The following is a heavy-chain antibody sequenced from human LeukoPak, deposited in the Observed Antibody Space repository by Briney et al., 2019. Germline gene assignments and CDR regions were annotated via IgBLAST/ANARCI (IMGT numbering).Heavy chain of an antibody. D-gene: IGHD4-17*01. CDR2: ISYDGSNK. J-gene: IGHJ4*02. CDR1: GFTFSSYG. Sequence: PGGSLRLSCAASGFTFSSYGMHWVRQAPGKGLEWVAVISYDGSNKYYADSVKGRFTISRDNSKNTLYLQMNSLRAEDTAVYYCAKDRLDYGDYAGYFDYWGQGTLVTVSS. CDR3: AKDRLDYGDYAGYFDY. V-gene: IGHV3-30*18.